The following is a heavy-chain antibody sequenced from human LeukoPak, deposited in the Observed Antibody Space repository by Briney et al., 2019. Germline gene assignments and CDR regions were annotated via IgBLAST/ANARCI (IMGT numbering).Heavy chain of an antibody. CDR1: GFTFSSYN. V-gene: IGHV3-21*01. J-gene: IGHJ3*02. CDR3: AKDLAEKYAFDI. D-gene: IGHD3-16*01. Sequence: GGSLRLSCAASGFTFSSYNMNWVRQAPGQGLEWVSSISSGSSYIYYADSVKGRFTISRDNSKNTLYLQMNSLRAEDTAVYYCAKDLAEKYAFDIWGQGTMVTVSS. CDR2: ISSGSSYI.